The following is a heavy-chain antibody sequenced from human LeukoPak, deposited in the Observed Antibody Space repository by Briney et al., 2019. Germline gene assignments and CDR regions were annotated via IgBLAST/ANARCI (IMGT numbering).Heavy chain of an antibody. Sequence: ASVKVSCKASGYTFTSYGISWVRQAPGQRLEWMGWISAYNGNTNYAQKLQGRVTMTTDTSTSTAYMELRSLRSDDTAVYYCARYTRPIQGNYGGNFDYWGQGTLVTVSS. CDR1: GYTFTSYG. V-gene: IGHV1-18*01. J-gene: IGHJ4*02. D-gene: IGHD4-23*01. CDR3: ARYTRPIQGNYGGNFDY. CDR2: ISAYNGNT.